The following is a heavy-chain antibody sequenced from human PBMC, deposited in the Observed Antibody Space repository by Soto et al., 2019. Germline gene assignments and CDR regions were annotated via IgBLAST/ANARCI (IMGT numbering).Heavy chain of an antibody. CDR3: ARSSGYVPGGY. CDR1: GYPISSGYY. CDR2: IHHSGST. J-gene: IGHJ4*02. V-gene: IGHV4-38-2*01. D-gene: IGHD5-12*01. Sequence: TSETLSLTCAVSGYPISSGYYWGWIRQPPGKGLEWIGIIHHSGSTYYNPSLRSRITRSVDTSKNQFSLKMPSVTAADTAVYYCARSSGYVPGGYWGQGILVTVSS.